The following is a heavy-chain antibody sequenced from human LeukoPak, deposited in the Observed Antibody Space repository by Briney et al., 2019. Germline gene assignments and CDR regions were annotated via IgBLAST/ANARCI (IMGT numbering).Heavy chain of an antibody. D-gene: IGHD1-26*01. CDR3: AREDFGVGAIDAFDI. CDR2: IYYSGST. CDR1: GGSISSYY. Sequence: SETLSLTCTVSGGSISSYYWSWIRQPPGKGLEWIGYIYYSGSTNYNSSLKSRVTISVDTSKNQFSLKLSSVTAADTAVYYCAREDFGVGAIDAFDIWGQGTMVTVSS. V-gene: IGHV4-59*01. J-gene: IGHJ3*02.